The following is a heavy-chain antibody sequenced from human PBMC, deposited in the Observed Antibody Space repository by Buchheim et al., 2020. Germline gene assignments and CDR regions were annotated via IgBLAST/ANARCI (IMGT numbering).Heavy chain of an antibody. D-gene: IGHD3-16*01. Sequence: QVQVQESGPGLVKPSQTLSLTCIVSGGSISGGDYYWSWIRQPPGKGLEWVGYIYYTGSAYYNPSLKGRVAFSVDTSKDQVSLKWTSVGAADTAGYHCARIGGLGTPAQKGMDVWGKGTT. CDR2: IYYTGSA. J-gene: IGHJ6*03. V-gene: IGHV4-30-4*01. CDR3: ARIGGLGTPAQKGMDV. CDR1: GGSISGGDYY.